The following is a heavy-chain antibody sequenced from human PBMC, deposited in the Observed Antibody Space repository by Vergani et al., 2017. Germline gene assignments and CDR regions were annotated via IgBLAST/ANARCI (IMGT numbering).Heavy chain of an antibody. CDR3: TTDIFTMVRGALIFDY. CDR1: GFTFSNAW. V-gene: IGHV3-15*01. D-gene: IGHD3-10*01. CDR2: IKSKTDGGTT. Sequence: EVQLVESGGGLVKPGGSLRLSCAASGFTFSNAWMSWVRQAPGKGLEWVGRIKSKTDGGTTDYAAPVKVRFTISRDDSKNTLYLQMNSLKTEDTDVYYCTTDIFTMVRGALIFDYWGQGTLVTVSS. J-gene: IGHJ4*02.